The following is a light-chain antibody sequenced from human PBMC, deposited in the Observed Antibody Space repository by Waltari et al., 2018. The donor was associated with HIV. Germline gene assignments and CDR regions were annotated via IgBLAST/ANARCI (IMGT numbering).Light chain of an antibody. J-gene: IGLJ2*01. CDR1: SSNIGLYH. V-gene: IGLV1-47*01. Sequence: QSALTQPPSASGTPGQRVTNSCSGGSSNIGLYHVYWYQQFPGTPPKPLLYRDNRRPPGVPDRFSGSRSGTSASLVISGLRSEDEANYYCAAWDDRLSGLFGGGTKVTVL. CDR2: RDN. CDR3: AAWDDRLSGL.